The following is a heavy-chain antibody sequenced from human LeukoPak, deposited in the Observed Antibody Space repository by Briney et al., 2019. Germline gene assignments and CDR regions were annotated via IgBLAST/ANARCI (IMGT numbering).Heavy chain of an antibody. CDR3: ARKTVVVGAINWFDP. V-gene: IGHV4-34*01. CDR2: IKHREST. CDR1: GGSLRGYY. D-gene: IGHD2-15*01. Sequence: AETLALTCTVYGGSLRGYYWSWLREPPGKGLEGIGEIKHRESTNYSPSRKSRVTISVDTSKNQLYLKLSSVTAGETAVYYCARKTVVVGAINWFDPWGKGNVVTVSS. J-gene: IGHJ5*02.